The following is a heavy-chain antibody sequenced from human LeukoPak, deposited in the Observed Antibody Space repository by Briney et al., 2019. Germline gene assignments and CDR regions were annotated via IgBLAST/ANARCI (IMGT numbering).Heavy chain of an antibody. J-gene: IGHJ4*02. CDR3: TSSGSSGAGAFDF. V-gene: IGHV3-15*04. CDR1: GFTFSTYA. Sequence: GGSLRLSCAASGFTFSTYAMSWVRQAPGKGLEWVGRIESKIDGGTTDYAAPVKGRFTISRDDSQKTLYLQMNSLETEDTGVYYCTSSGSSGAGAFDFWGQGTLVTVSS. D-gene: IGHD1-26*01. CDR2: IESKIDGGTT.